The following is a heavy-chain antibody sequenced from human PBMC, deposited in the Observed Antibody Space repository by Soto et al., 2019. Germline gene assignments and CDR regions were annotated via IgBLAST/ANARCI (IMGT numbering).Heavy chain of an antibody. Sequence: GGSLRLSCAASGFTFSDYYMSCIRQAPGKGLEWVSYISSSGSTIYYADSVNGRFTISRDNAKNSLYLQMNSLRAEDTAVYYCAKDSRYCSASSCPLGEYFQNWGQGTLVTVSS. CDR2: ISSSGSTI. CDR3: AKDSRYCSASSCPLGEYFQN. CDR1: GFTFSDYY. V-gene: IGHV3-11*01. D-gene: IGHD2-2*01. J-gene: IGHJ1*01.